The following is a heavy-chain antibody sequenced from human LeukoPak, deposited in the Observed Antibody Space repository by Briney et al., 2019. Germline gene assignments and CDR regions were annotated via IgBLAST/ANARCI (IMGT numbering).Heavy chain of an antibody. CDR2: IRYDGSNK. D-gene: IGHD2-2*02. CDR1: GFTFSSYG. CDR3: AKTLGSCSSTSCYKLDY. J-gene: IGHJ4*02. Sequence: GGSLRLSCAASGFTFSSYGMHWVRQAPGKGLEWVAFIRYDGSNKYYADSVKGRFTISRDNSKNTLYLQMNSLRAEDTAVYYCAKTLGSCSSTSCYKLDYWGQGTLVTVSS. V-gene: IGHV3-30*02.